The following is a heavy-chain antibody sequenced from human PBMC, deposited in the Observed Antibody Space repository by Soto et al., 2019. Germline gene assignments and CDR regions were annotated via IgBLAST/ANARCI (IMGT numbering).Heavy chain of an antibody. Sequence: PSDTLSLTCTVSGGSISSFDYYWSWIRQPPGKGLEWIGYIYYSGSTYYNPSLKSRVTISVDTSKNQFSLKLSSVTAADTAVYYCARLRTGYCSGGSCLSQVSYYFDYWGQGTLVTVSS. V-gene: IGHV4-30-4*02. J-gene: IGHJ4*02. CDR2: IYYSGST. CDR1: GGSISSFDYY. D-gene: IGHD2-15*01. CDR3: ARLRTGYCSGGSCLSQVSYYFDY.